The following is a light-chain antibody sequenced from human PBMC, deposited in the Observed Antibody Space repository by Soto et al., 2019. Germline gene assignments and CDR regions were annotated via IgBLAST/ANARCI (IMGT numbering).Light chain of an antibody. Sequence: QSALTQPPSVSGAPGQRVSISCTGSSSNIGAGYNVHWYQQLPGTAPKLLIYDNNNRPSGVPDRFSGSKSGTSASLAITELQAEDEADYYCQSYDTSLSGFYVFGTGTKVT. V-gene: IGLV1-40*01. CDR2: DNN. J-gene: IGLJ1*01. CDR1: SSNIGAGYN. CDR3: QSYDTSLSGFYV.